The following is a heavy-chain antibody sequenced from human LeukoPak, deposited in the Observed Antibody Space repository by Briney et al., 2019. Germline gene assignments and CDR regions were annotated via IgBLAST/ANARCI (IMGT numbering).Heavy chain of an antibody. CDR2: ISSSSSYI. D-gene: IGHD6-13*01. CDR1: GFTFSSYS. J-gene: IGHJ4*02. CDR3: ARDNYSSSWYKGEFVY. Sequence: GGSLRLSCAASGFTFSSYSMNWVRQAPGKGLEWVSSISSSSSYIYYADSVKGRFTISRDNSKNTLSLQMNSLRAEDTAVYFCARDNYSSSWYKGEFVYWGQGTLVTVSS. V-gene: IGHV3-21*01.